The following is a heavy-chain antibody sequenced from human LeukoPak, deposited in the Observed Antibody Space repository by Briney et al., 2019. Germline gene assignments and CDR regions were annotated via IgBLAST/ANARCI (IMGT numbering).Heavy chain of an antibody. J-gene: IGHJ6*02. CDR3: ARVVVRGVIIPMTTYYYYYGMDV. CDR1: GYTFTSYD. D-gene: IGHD3-10*01. Sequence: APVKVSCKASGYTFTSYDINWVRQATGQGLEWMGWMNPNSGNTGYAQKFQGRVTMTRNTSISTAYMELSSLRSEDTAVYYCARVVVRGVIIPMTTYYYYYGMDVWGQGTTVTVSS. V-gene: IGHV1-8*01. CDR2: MNPNSGNT.